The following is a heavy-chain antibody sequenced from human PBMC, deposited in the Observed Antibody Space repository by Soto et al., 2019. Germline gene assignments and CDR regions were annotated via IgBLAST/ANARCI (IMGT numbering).Heavy chain of an antibody. J-gene: IGHJ3*02. Sequence: GGSLRLSCTASGFTFGDYAMSWFRQAPGKGLEWVGFIRSKAYGGTTEYAASVKGRFTISRDDSKSIAYLQMNSLKTEDTAVYYCTRPGQYYDFWSPLLFDIWGQGTMVTV. CDR1: GFTFGDYA. CDR2: IRSKAYGGTT. V-gene: IGHV3-49*03. D-gene: IGHD3-3*01. CDR3: TRPGQYYDFWSPLLFDI.